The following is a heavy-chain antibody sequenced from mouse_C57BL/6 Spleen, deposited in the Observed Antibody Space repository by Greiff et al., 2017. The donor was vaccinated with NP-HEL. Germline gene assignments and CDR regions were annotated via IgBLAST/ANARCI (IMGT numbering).Heavy chain of an antibody. D-gene: IGHD2-3*01. CDR1: GFNIKDDY. V-gene: IGHV14-4*01. CDR2: IDPENGDT. CDR3: IIYDGYRGAY. J-gene: IGHJ3*01. Sequence: VQLQQSGAELVRPGASVKLSCTASGFNIKDDYMHWVKQRPEQGLEWIGWIDPENGDTEYASKFQGKATITADTSSNTAYLQLSSLTSEDTAVYYCIIYDGYRGAYWGQGTLVTVSA.